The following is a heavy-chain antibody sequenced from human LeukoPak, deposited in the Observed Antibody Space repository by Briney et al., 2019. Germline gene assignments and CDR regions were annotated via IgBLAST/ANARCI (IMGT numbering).Heavy chain of an antibody. J-gene: IGHJ4*02. CDR2: IYYSGST. Sequence: SETLSLTCAVYGGSFSGYYWSWIRQPPGKGLEWIGCIYYSGSTDYNPSLKSRVTMSVDTSKNQFSLKLRSVTAADTALYYCARVASTGPFDYWGQGTLVTVSS. CDR1: GGSFSGYY. CDR3: ARVASTGPFDY. V-gene: IGHV4-59*01. D-gene: IGHD2-8*02.